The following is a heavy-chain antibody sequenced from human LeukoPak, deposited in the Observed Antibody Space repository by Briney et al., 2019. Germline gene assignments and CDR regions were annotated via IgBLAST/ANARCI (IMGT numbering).Heavy chain of an antibody. J-gene: IGHJ4*02. D-gene: IGHD3-10*01. CDR3: ARDSRFGHYFDY. V-gene: IGHV3-21*01. CDR2: ISSSSSYI. Sequence: GGSLRLSRAASGFTFSSYSMNWVRQAPGKGLGWVSSISSSSSYIYYADSVKGRFTISRDNAKNSLYLQMNSLRAEDTAVYYCARDSRFGHYFDYWGQGTLVTVSS. CDR1: GFTFSSYS.